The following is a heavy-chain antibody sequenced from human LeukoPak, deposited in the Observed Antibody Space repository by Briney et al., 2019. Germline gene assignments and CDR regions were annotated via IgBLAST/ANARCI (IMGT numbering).Heavy chain of an antibody. J-gene: IGHJ3*02. V-gene: IGHV3-23*01. D-gene: IGHD3/OR15-3a*01. CDR2: ISGSGGST. Sequence: PGGSLRLSCAASGFTFSSYAMSWVRQAPGKGLEWVSAISGSGGSTYYADSVKGRFTISRDNSKNTLYLQMNSLRAEDTAVYYCAKELPLDWGPGDDAFDIWGQGTMVTVSS. CDR3: AKELPLDWGPGDDAFDI. CDR1: GFTFSSYA.